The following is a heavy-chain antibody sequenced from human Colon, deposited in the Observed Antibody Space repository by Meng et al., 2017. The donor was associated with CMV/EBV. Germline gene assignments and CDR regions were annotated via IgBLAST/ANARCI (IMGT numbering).Heavy chain of an antibody. CDR3: TPHAGYKYGQTRGWFDP. J-gene: IGHJ5*02. CDR1: GFIFDDYG. Sequence: GESLKISCPASGFIFDDYGLSWVRQAPGKGLEWVAFIRSKAYGGTTEYAASVKGRFTVSRDDSKSIAYLQMNSLKTEDTAVYYCTPHAGYKYGQTRGWFDPWGQGTLVTVSS. V-gene: IGHV3-49*04. CDR2: IRSKAYGGTT. D-gene: IGHD5-18*01.